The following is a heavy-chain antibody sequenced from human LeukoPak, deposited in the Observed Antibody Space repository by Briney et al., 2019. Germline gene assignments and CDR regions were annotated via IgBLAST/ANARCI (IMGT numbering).Heavy chain of an antibody. CDR2: IIPIFGTA. D-gene: IGHD6-13*01. V-gene: IGHV1-69*13. J-gene: IGHJ4*02. CDR1: GGTFSSYA. Sequence: SVKVSCKASGGTFSSYAISWVRQAPGQGLEWMGGIIPIFGTANYAQKFQGRVTITADESTSTAYMELRSLTSDDTAVYYCAREAATGVYFDYWGQETLVTVSS. CDR3: AREAATGVYFDY.